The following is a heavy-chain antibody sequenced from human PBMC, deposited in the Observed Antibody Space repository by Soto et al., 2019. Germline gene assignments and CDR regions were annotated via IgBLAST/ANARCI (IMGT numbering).Heavy chain of an antibody. V-gene: IGHV4-39*01. CDR1: GGSISSNSYY. J-gene: IGHJ4*02. CDR3: ARHAAYDSVWGKSDGSDY. CDR2: MYYSGAT. Sequence: QLQLQESGPGLVKPSETLSLACTVSGGSISSNSYYWDWIRQPPGKGLEWIGSMYYSGATYHNPSLKSRVTISVDTSKNQFSLHLSSVTAADTAVYSWARHAAYDSVWGKSDGSDYWGQGTLVTVSS. D-gene: IGHD3-16*01.